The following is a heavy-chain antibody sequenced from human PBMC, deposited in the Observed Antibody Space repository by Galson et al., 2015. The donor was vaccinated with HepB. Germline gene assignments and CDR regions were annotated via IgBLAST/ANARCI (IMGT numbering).Heavy chain of an antibody. CDR3: ANQVDAGFFES. D-gene: IGHD2-15*01. J-gene: IGHJ4*02. Sequence: SLRLSCAASGFTFSSYAMAWVRQAPGRGLEWVATISGNGGDIYFADSVKGRFAISRANSKNTLFLQMNSLRAEDTAMYFCANQVDAGFFESWGQGTLVTASP. CDR2: ISGNGGDI. V-gene: IGHV3-23*01. CDR1: GFTFSSYA.